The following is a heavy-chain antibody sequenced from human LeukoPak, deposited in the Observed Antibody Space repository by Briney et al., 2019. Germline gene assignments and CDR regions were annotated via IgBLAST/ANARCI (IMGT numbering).Heavy chain of an antibody. CDR3: ARDTQDDTPFDL. Sequence: PGQSLRLSCAASGFTFSSFGMHWVRQAPGKGLQWVAVIWYDGNKQSYADSVKGRFTISRDNSKKTLYLQMDSLRPDDTAVYYRARDTQDDTPFDLWGQGTLVAVSS. CDR1: GFTFSSFG. V-gene: IGHV3-33*01. J-gene: IGHJ5*02. CDR2: IWYDGNKQ. D-gene: IGHD2-15*01.